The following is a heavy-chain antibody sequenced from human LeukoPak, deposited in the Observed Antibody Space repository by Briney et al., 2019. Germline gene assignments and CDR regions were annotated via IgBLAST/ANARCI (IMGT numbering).Heavy chain of an antibody. V-gene: IGHV4-59*08. J-gene: IGHJ5*01. Sequence: SETLSLTCTVSGGSISSYYWSWIRQPPGKGLEWIGYIYYSGSTNYNPSLKSRVTISVDTSKNQFSLKLSSVTAADTAVYYCARMADDFWSGYYTWGQGTLVTVSS. CDR3: ARMADDFWSGYYT. CDR1: GGSISSYY. CDR2: IYYSGST. D-gene: IGHD3-3*01.